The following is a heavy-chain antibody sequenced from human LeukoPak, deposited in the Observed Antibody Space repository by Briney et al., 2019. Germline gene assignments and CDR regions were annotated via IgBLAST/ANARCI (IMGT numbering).Heavy chain of an antibody. V-gene: IGHV4-59*01. D-gene: IGHD4-17*01. CDR1: GGSISTYL. CDR3: ARVNHYGDYELDYFDY. J-gene: IGHJ4*02. Sequence: SETLSLTCTVSGGSISTYLWSWIRQPPGKGLEWIGYIYYSGSTNYNPSLKSRVTISVDTSKNQFSLKLSSVTAADTAVYYCARVNHYGDYELDYFDYWGQGTLVTVSS. CDR2: IYYSGST.